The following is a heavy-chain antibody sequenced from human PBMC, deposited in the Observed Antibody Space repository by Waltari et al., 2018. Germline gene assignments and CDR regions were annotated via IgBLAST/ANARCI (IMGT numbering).Heavy chain of an antibody. CDR1: GDSINNNHW. J-gene: IGHJ5*02. D-gene: IGHD2-21*02. V-gene: IGHV4-4*02. CDR2: IYGSGST. Sequence: QVQLQESGPGLVKPSGPLSLTCVVSGDSINNNHWWRWVRQAPGKGLEWIGQIYGSGSTIYNPSVKSRVTISADTSKNQFSLKLSSVTAADTAVYYCARHQDWVVVSATWFDPWGQGTLVTVSS. CDR3: ARHQDWVVVSATWFDP.